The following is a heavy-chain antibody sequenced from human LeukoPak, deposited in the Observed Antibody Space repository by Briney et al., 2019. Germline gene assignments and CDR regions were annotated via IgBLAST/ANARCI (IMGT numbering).Heavy chain of an antibody. D-gene: IGHD6-13*01. J-gene: IGHJ6*04. Sequence: GGSLRLSCAASGFTFSSYAMSWVRPAPGKGLEWVSAISGSGGSTYYADSVKGRFTISRDNSKNTLYLQMNSLRAEDTAVYYCAKDRTAAAAHYGMDVWGKGTTVTVSS. V-gene: IGHV3-23*01. CDR2: ISGSGGST. CDR1: GFTFSSYA. CDR3: AKDRTAAAAHYGMDV.